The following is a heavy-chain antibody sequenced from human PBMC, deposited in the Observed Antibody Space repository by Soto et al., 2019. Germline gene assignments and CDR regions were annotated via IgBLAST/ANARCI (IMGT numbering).Heavy chain of an antibody. CDR2: IYYTGTT. CDR1: GGSIRDHY. Sequence: PSETLSLNCTVSGGSIRDHYWGWIRQPPGKGLEWIGYIYYTGTTKFNPSLKSRVTVSVDSSKNQFSLKLDSVTAADTAVYYCARLGGYYQAFDSWGQGTLVTVSS. V-gene: IGHV4-59*08. D-gene: IGHD3-22*01. J-gene: IGHJ4*02. CDR3: ARLGGYYQAFDS.